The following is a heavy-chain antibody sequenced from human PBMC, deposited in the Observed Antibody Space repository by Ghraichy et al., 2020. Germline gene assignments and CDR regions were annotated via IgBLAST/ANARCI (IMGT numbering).Heavy chain of an antibody. CDR3: ARSIVVVPAATTKYYYGMDV. Sequence: SGPTLVKPTETLTLTCTVSGFSLSNPRMGVSWIRQPPGKALEWLAHIFSNDEKSYSTSLKSRLTISKDTSKSQVVLTMTNMDPVHTATYYCARSIVVVPAATTKYYYGMDVWGQGITVTVSS. J-gene: IGHJ6*02. V-gene: IGHV2-26*01. D-gene: IGHD2-2*01. CDR2: IFSNDEK. CDR1: GFSLSNPRMG.